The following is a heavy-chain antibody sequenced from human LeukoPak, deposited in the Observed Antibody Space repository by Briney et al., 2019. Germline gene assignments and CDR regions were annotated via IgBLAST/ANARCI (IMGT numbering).Heavy chain of an antibody. CDR2: ISGSGGST. Sequence: GGSLRLSCAASGFTFSTYVMSWVRQAPGKGLEWVSAISGSGGSTYYADSVKGRFTFSRDNSKNTLYLQMNSLTAEDTAVYYCATDSKGPGYGDYCGQGTLVSVSS. J-gene: IGHJ4*02. D-gene: IGHD1-1*01. CDR3: ATDSKGPGYGDY. CDR1: GFTFSTYV. V-gene: IGHV3-23*01.